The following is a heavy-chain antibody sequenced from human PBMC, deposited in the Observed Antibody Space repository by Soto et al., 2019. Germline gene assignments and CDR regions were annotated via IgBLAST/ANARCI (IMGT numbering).Heavy chain of an antibody. CDR3: ARDPRYCSSTSCYYPQYYFDY. V-gene: IGHV1-46*03. CDR1: GYTFTSYY. D-gene: IGHD2-2*01. CDR2: INPSGGRT. J-gene: IGHJ4*02. Sequence: ASVKVSCKASGYTFTSYYMHWVRQAPGQGREGKGIINPSGGRTSYAQKFQGRVTMTRDTSTSTVYMELSSLRSEDTAVYYCARDPRYCSSTSCYYPQYYFDYWGQGTLVTVSS.